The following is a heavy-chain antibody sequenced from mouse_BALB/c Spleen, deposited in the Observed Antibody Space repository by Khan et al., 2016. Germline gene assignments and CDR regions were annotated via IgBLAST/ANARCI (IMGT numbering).Heavy chain of an antibody. V-gene: IGHV5-6-3*01. J-gene: IGHJ4*01. CDR1: GFTFSTYA. D-gene: IGHD2-14*01. Sequence: EVQLVESGGGLVQPGGSLKLSCAASGFTFSTYAMSWVRQTPDKRLELVATINSNGGSTYYPDNVKGRFTISRDNAKNTLYRQMTSQKAEDTAMYYCARVRQAMDYWGQGTSVTVSS. CDR3: ARVRQAMDY. CDR2: INSNGGST.